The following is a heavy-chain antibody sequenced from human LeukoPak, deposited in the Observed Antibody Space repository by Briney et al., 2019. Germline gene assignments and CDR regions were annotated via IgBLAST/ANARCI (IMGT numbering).Heavy chain of an antibody. V-gene: IGHV4-59*01. CDR1: GGSISSYY. CDR3: AREGGYSYFDY. Sequence: SETLSLTCTVSGGSISSYYWSWIRQPPGKGLEYIGYIYDSGSINYNPSLKSRVNISVDTSKNQLFLKLTSVTAADTAVYYCAREGGYSYFDYWGQGTLVTVSS. CDR2: IYDSGSI. J-gene: IGHJ4*02. D-gene: IGHD5-12*01.